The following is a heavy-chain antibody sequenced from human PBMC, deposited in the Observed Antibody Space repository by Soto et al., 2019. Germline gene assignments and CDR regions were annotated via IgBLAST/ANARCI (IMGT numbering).Heavy chain of an antibody. D-gene: IGHD2-8*02. CDR3: ARDKGGKVLKGAGMDV. CDR1: GASINRDPYY. V-gene: IGHV4-31*03. Sequence: QVQVQESGPGLVRPSQTLSLTCTVSGASINRDPYYWSWIRQHPVKGLEWIGYIYYNGDTDYNPSLKSRVTISLDTSKNHISLKLSSVTAADTAVYYCARDKGGKVLKGAGMDVWGQGTTVIVS. J-gene: IGHJ6*02. CDR2: IYYNGDT.